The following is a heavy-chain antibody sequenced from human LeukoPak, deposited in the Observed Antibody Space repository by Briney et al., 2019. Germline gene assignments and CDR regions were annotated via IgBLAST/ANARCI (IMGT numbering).Heavy chain of an antibody. V-gene: IGHV1-69*01. CDR1: GGTFSSYA. CDR2: IIPIFGTA. J-gene: IGHJ3*02. D-gene: IGHD3-10*01. CDR3: ARCPVTMVRGAIIVDAFDI. Sequence: SVKVSCKASGGTFSSYAISWVRQAPGQGLEWMGGIIPIFGTANYAQKFQGRVTITADESTSTAYMELSSLRSEDTAVYYCARCPVTMVRGAIIVDAFDIWGQGTMVTVSS.